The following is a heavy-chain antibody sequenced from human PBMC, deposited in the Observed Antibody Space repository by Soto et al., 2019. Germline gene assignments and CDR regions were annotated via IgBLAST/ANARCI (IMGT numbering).Heavy chain of an antibody. Sequence: SETLSLTCAVYGGSFSGYYWSWIRQPPGKGLEWIGEINHSGSTNYNPSLKSRVTISVDTSKNQFSLKLSSVTAADTAVYYCAREGDTAMDDYYYYYMDVWGKETTVTVSS. CDR2: INHSGST. V-gene: IGHV4-34*01. CDR1: GGSFSGYY. J-gene: IGHJ6*03. CDR3: AREGDTAMDDYYYYYMDV. D-gene: IGHD5-18*01.